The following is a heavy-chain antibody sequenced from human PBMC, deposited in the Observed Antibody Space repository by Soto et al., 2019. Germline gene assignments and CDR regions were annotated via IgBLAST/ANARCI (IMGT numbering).Heavy chain of an antibody. D-gene: IGHD3-22*01. CDR1: GFTFSSYG. J-gene: IGHJ2*01. V-gene: IGHV3-30*18. CDR3: AKAGYYYDSSGYYYGLGYFDL. CDR2: ISYDGSNK. Sequence: QVQLVESGGGVVQPGRSLRLSCAASGFTFSSYGMHWVRQAPGKGLEWVAVISYDGSNKYYADSVKGRFTISRDNSKNTLYLQMNSLIAEDTAVYYCAKAGYYYDSSGYYYGLGYFDLWGRGTLVTVSS.